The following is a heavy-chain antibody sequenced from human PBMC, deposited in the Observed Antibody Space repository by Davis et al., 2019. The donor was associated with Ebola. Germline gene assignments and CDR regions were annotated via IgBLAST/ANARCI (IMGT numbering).Heavy chain of an antibody. CDR1: GYTFSSYD. D-gene: IGHD2-2*01. Sequence: ASVKVSCKASGYTFSSYDINWVRQATGQGLEWMGWMNPNSGNTGYAQKFQGRVTMTRNTSISTAYMELSSLRSEDTAVYYCATFIVVVPAARAQNYYYYGMDVWGKGTTVTVSS. J-gene: IGHJ6*04. CDR3: ATFIVVVPAARAQNYYYYGMDV. V-gene: IGHV1-8*01. CDR2: MNPNSGNT.